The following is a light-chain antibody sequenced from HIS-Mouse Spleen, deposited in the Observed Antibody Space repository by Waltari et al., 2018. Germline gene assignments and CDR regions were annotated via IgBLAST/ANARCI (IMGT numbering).Light chain of an antibody. Sequence: DIVMTQSPLSLPVTPGEPASISCRSSQSLLHSNGYNYLDWYLQKPGQSPQLLIYLGSNRASGVPDRFSGSGSGTDFTLKISRVEAEDVGVYYCMQALQTQRTFGPGTKVDIK. CDR1: QSLLHSNGYNY. V-gene: IGKV2-28*01. CDR2: LGS. CDR3: MQALQTQRT. J-gene: IGKJ3*01.